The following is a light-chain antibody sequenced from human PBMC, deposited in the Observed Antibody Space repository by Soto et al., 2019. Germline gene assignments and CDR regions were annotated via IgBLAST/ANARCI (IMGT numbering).Light chain of an antibody. J-gene: IGKJ1*01. Sequence: EIVMTHSPSPLSVSPGERATLSCRASQTIGRNLAWYQQKPGQSPRLLVYGASTRATGITARFSGSGSGTDFTLSISSLQPQDFAIYYCQHYYNWPRTFGQGTKVDIK. CDR2: GAS. CDR1: QTIGRN. CDR3: QHYYNWPRT. V-gene: IGKV3-15*01.